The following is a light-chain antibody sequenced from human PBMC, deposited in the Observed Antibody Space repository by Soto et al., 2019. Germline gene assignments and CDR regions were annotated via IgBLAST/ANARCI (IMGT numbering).Light chain of an antibody. CDR3: QQSYSTPLT. J-gene: IGKJ4*01. V-gene: IGKV1-39*01. CDR1: QSISSS. CDR2: AAY. Sequence: DIQMTQSPSSLSASIGDRVTITCRASQSISSSLNWYQQKPGKAPKLLIYAAYSLQSGVPSRFSGSGSGTDFTLTISRLQPEDSATYHCQQSYSTPLTFGGGTRVEIK.